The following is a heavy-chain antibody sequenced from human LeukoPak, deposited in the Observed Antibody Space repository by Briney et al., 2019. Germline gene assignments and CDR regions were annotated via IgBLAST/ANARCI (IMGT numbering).Heavy chain of an antibody. CDR2: IIPILGIA. Sequence: SVKLSCKASGGTFTSYAISWVRQAPGQGLEWMGRIIPILGIANYAQKFQGRVTITADKSTSTAYMELSSLRSEDTAVYYCARDSSGWYGDAFDIWGQGTMVTVSS. J-gene: IGHJ3*02. CDR1: GGTFTSYA. V-gene: IGHV1-69*04. D-gene: IGHD6-19*01. CDR3: ARDSSGWYGDAFDI.